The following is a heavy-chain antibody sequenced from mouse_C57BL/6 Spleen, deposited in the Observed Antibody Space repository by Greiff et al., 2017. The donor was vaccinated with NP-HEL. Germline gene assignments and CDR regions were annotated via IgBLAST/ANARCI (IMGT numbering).Heavy chain of an antibody. CDR3: ARGGKRAMDY. Sequence: EVKLVESGGGLVKPGGSLKLSCAASGFTFSDYGMHWVRQAPEKGLEWVAYISSGSSTIYYADTVKGRFTISRDNAKNTLFLQMTRLRSEDTAMYYCARGGKRAMDYWGQGTSVTVSS. J-gene: IGHJ4*01. CDR2: ISSGSSTI. CDR1: GFTFSDYG. V-gene: IGHV5-17*01. D-gene: IGHD2-1*01.